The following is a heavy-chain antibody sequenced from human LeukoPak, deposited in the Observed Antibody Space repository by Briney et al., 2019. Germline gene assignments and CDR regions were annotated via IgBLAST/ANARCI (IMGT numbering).Heavy chain of an antibody. V-gene: IGHV1-2*02. D-gene: IGHD3-9*01. CDR1: GYTFTGYY. Sequence: ASVKVSYKASGYTFTGYYMHWVRQAPGQGLEWMGWINPNSGGTNYAQKFQGRVTMTRDTSISTAYMELSRLRSDDTAVYYCARGGLRHFDWLLSDYWGQGTLVTVSS. J-gene: IGHJ4*02. CDR3: ARGGLRHFDWLLSDY. CDR2: INPNSGGT.